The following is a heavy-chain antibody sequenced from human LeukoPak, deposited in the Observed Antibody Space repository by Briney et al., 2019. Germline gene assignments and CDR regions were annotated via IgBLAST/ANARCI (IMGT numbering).Heavy chain of an antibody. J-gene: IGHJ4*02. V-gene: IGHV4-59*01. CDR3: ARGVAGYGPYDY. Sequence: SETLSLTCTVSSASISSSYWTWIRQPPGKGLEWIGHFSHSGSTNYNPSLKSRVTISLDTPKNQFSLRLNSVTAADTAVYYCARGVAGYGPYDYWGQGTLVTVSS. CDR2: FSHSGST. CDR1: SASISSSY. D-gene: IGHD5-12*01.